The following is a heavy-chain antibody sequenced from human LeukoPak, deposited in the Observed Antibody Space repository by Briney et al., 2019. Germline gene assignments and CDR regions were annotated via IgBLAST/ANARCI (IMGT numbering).Heavy chain of an antibody. CDR2: ISYDGSNK. Sequence: PGGSLRLSCAASEFTFSHYAMHWVRQAPSKGLEWVAVISYDGSNKYYADSVKGRFTISRDNSKNTLYLQMNSLRAEDTAVYYCARDLVGEDYWGQGTLVTVSS. CDR3: ARDLVGEDY. V-gene: IGHV3-30*14. CDR1: EFTFSHYA. D-gene: IGHD3-16*01. J-gene: IGHJ4*02.